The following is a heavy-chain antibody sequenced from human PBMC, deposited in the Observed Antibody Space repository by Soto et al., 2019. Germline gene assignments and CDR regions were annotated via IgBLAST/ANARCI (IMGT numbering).Heavy chain of an antibody. D-gene: IGHD2-15*01. V-gene: IGHV1-58*01. J-gene: IGHJ3*02. CDR2: IVVGAGNT. Sequence: SVKVSCKASGFTFSNSAVQWGRQARGQRLEWMGWIVVGAGNTNYAQELQGRLTITRDVSTNTAYMELRGLRSEDTAVYYCAAELYSGGRCCSFDIWGQGTMVTVSS. CDR3: AAELYSGGRCCSFDI. CDR1: GFTFSNSA.